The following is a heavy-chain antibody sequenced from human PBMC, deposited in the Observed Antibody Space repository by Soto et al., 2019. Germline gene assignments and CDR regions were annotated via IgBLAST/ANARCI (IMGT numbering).Heavy chain of an antibody. CDR3: AKDMVRGVTTYYYYYGMDF. J-gene: IGHJ6*02. CDR2: ISYDGSNK. CDR1: GFTFSSYG. D-gene: IGHD3-10*01. V-gene: IGHV3-30*18. Sequence: GGSLRLSCAASGFTFSSYGMHWVRQAPGKGLEWVAVISYDGSNKYYAESVKGRFTISRDNSKNTLYLQMNSLRAEDTAVYYCAKDMVRGVTTYYYYYGMDFWGQGTTVTVSS.